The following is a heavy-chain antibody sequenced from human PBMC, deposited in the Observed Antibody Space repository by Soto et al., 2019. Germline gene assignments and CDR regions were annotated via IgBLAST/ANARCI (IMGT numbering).Heavy chain of an antibody. D-gene: IGHD2-15*01. CDR1: GGSISSYY. CDR3: ASTALGYCSGGSCTRFDP. J-gene: IGHJ5*02. Sequence: SETLSLTCTVSGGSISSYYWSWIRQPPGKGLEWIGYIYYSGSTNYNPSLKSRVTISVDTSKNQFSLKLSSVTAADTAVYYCASTALGYCSGGSCTRFDPWGQGTLVTVSS. CDR2: IYYSGST. V-gene: IGHV4-59*01.